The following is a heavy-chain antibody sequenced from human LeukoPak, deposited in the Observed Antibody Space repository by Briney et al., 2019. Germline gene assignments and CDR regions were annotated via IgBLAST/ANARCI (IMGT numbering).Heavy chain of an antibody. Sequence: GGSLRLSCAASGFTVSSNYMSWVRQAPGEGLEWVSVIYSGGSTYYADSVKGRCTISRDSSKNTLYLQMNSLRVEDTAVYYCARDRLYISSSEDYWGQGILVTVSS. D-gene: IGHD6-6*01. CDR1: GFTVSSNY. CDR3: ARDRLYISSSEDY. J-gene: IGHJ4*02. CDR2: IYSGGST. V-gene: IGHV3-53*01.